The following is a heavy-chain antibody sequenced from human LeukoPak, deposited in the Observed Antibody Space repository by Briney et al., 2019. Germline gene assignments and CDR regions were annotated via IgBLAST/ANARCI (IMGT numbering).Heavy chain of an antibody. CDR3: VREDGSGTYWFDP. Sequence: SETLSLTCIVAGGSISNSYWGWIRQPAGKGLEWIGRIYSSGSTNYNPSLKSRVTMSVDTSKNQFFLKLPSVTAADTAVYYCVREDGSGTYWFDPWGQGTLVTVSS. D-gene: IGHD3-10*01. CDR2: IYSSGST. V-gene: IGHV4-4*07. J-gene: IGHJ5*02. CDR1: GGSISNSY.